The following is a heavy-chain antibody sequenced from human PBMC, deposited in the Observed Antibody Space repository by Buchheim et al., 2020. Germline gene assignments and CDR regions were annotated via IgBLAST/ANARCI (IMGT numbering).Heavy chain of an antibody. CDR2: ISSTSSSI. CDR1: GFAFSDYY. D-gene: IGHD6-19*01. J-gene: IGHJ4*02. Sequence: EVQLVESGGGLVQPGGSPRLSCEASGFAFSDYYMNWVRQAPGKGLEWISYISSTSSSIYYADSVKGRFTISRDNAKNSVYLQMNSLRAEDTALYYCATATVAATDYWGQGTL. V-gene: IGHV3-48*04. CDR3: ATATVAATDY.